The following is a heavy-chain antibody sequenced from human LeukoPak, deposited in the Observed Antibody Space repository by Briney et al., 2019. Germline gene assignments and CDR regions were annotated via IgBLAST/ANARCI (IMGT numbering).Heavy chain of an antibody. CDR1: GGTFSSYA. CDR3: ARDGYGDYAFDY. Sequence: SVKVSCKASGGTFSSYAMSWVRRAPGQGLEWMGGIIPIFGTANYAQKFQGRVTITADESTSTAYMELSSLRSEDTAVYYCARDGYGDYAFDYWGQGTLVTVSS. CDR2: IIPIFGTA. V-gene: IGHV1-69*13. J-gene: IGHJ4*02. D-gene: IGHD4-17*01.